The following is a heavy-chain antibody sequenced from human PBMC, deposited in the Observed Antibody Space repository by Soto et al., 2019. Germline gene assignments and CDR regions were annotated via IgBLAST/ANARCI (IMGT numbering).Heavy chain of an antibody. J-gene: IGHJ5*02. V-gene: IGHV1-46*01. CDR3: ARALFRGDDRVNWCDP. Sequence: GASVKVSCKASGYTFTSYYMHWVRQAPGQGLEWMGIINPSGGSTSYAQKFQGRVTMTRDTSTSTVYMELSSLRSEDTAVYYCARALFRGDDRVNWCDPWGQGTPPTVSS. CDR2: INPSGGST. CDR1: GYTFTSYY. D-gene: IGHD5-12*01.